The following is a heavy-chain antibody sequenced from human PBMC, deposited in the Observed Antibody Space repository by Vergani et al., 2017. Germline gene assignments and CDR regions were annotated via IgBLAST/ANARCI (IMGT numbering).Heavy chain of an antibody. CDR1: GGSFSGYY. V-gene: IGHV4-34*01. CDR2: INHSGST. CDR3: ASIPIAARYYYGMDV. D-gene: IGHD6-6*01. Sequence: QVQLPQWGAGLLKPSETLSLTCAVYGGSFSGYYWSWIRQPPGKGLEWIGEINHSGSTNYNPSLKSRVTISVDTSKNQFSLKLSSVTAADTAVYYCASIPIAARYYYGMDVWGQGTTVTVSS. J-gene: IGHJ6*02.